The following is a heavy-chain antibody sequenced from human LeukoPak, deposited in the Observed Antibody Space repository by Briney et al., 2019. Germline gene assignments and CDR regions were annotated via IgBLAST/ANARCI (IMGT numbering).Heavy chain of an antibody. Sequence: GASVKESCKASGYTFTNYIMHWVRQAPGQGLEWMGWINPDTGATNYAHNFQGRVSITRDTSISTSYMELSRLTSDEPALYYCAREGHCSGGSCLDHWGQGTLVTASS. V-gene: IGHV1-2*02. CDR2: INPDTGAT. CDR3: AREGHCSGGSCLDH. D-gene: IGHD2-15*01. J-gene: IGHJ4*02. CDR1: GYTFTNYI.